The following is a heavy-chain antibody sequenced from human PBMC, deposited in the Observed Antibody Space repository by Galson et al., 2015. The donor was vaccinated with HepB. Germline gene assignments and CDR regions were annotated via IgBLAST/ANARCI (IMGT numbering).Heavy chain of an antibody. V-gene: IGHV3-23*01. CDR3: AKGYYYDSSGYYFLPYYFDY. Sequence: SLRLSCAASGFTFSSYAMSWVRQAPGKGLEWVSAISGSGGSTYYADSVKGRFTISRDNSENTLYLQMNSLRAEDTAVYYCAKGYYYDSSGYYFLPYYFDYWGQGTLVTVSS. D-gene: IGHD3-22*01. J-gene: IGHJ4*02. CDR2: ISGSGGST. CDR1: GFTFSSYA.